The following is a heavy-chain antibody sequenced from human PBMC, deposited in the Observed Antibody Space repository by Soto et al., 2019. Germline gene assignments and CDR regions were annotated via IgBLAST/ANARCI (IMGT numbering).Heavy chain of an antibody. J-gene: IGHJ6*02. V-gene: IGHV1-69*01. Sequence: QVQLVQSGAEVKKPGSSVKVSCKASGGTFSSYAISWVRQAPGQGLEWMGGIIPIFGTANYAQKFQGRVTITADESTSTAYMELSSLRSEDTAVYYCARGGDIVVAVAALQGDYYYGMDVWGQGTTVTVSS. CDR2: IIPIFGTA. D-gene: IGHD2-15*01. CDR3: ARGGDIVVAVAALQGDYYYGMDV. CDR1: GGTFSSYA.